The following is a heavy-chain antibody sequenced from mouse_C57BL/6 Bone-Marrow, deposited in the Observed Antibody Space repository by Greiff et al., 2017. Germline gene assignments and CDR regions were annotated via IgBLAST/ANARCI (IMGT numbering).Heavy chain of an antibody. CDR2: INPGSGGT. V-gene: IGHV1-54*01. CDR1: GYAFTNYL. CDR3: AIGGWTFDV. D-gene: IGHD3-3*01. J-gene: IGHJ1*03. Sequence: VQLVESGAELVRPGTSVKVSCKASGYAFTNYLIEWVKQRPGQGLEWIGVINPGSGGTNYNEKFKGKATLTADKSSSTAYMQLSSLTSEDSAVYFCAIGGWTFDVWGTGTTVTVSS.